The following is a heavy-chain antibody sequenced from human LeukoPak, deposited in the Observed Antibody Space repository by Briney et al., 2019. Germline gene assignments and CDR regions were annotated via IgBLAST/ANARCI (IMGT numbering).Heavy chain of an antibody. CDR1: GFTFSSYS. CDR3: ARDRGGSLRDAFDI. Sequence: GGSLRLSCAASGFTFSSYSMNWVRQAPGKGLEWVSDISSSSSTIYYADSVKGRFTISRDNAKNSLYLQMNSLRAEDTAVYYCARDRGGSLRDAFDIWGQGTMVTVSS. CDR2: ISSSSSTI. D-gene: IGHD1-26*01. V-gene: IGHV3-48*04. J-gene: IGHJ3*02.